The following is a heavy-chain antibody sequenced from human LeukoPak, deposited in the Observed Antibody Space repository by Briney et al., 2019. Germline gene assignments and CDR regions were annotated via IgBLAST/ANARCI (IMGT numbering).Heavy chain of an antibody. J-gene: IGHJ6*03. CDR2: ISGNGYP. D-gene: IGHD5-12*01. CDR3: AKDEATIGYSYYYMDV. CDR1: GFTLSSYA. V-gene: IGHV3-23*01. Sequence: PGGSLRLSCAASGFTLSSYAMNWVRQAPGKGLEWVSAISGNGYPYYADSVKGRFTISRDNSKNTLYLQMNSLRPEDTAVYHCAKDEATIGYSYYYMDVWGKGTMVTISS.